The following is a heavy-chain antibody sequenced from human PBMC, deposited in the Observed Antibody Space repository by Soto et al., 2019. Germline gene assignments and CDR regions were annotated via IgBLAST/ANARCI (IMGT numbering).Heavy chain of an antibody. V-gene: IGHV4-61*08. Sequence: YERRSVTGSVSRGSNIRDGYYWILISQHPGKGLEWIAYISYSGSTNYNPSLKSRLTISVDTSKNQFSLKLFSVTAADTAVYYCARVRLFSYGHRAFDFWGHGILVTVSS. CDR3: ARVRLFSYGHRAFDF. D-gene: IGHD5-18*01. J-gene: IGHJ4*01. CDR2: ISYSGST. CDR1: RGSNIRDGYY.